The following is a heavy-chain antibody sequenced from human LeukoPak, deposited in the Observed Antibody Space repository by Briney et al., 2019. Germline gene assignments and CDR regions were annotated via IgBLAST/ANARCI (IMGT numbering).Heavy chain of an antibody. J-gene: IGHJ4*01. CDR1: GFTFSTYA. Sequence: PGGSLRLSCAASGFTFSTYAMSWVRQAPGKGLEWVSGLNAVDSGTYYADSVKGRFTISRDNSKNTLYLQVNSLRAEDTAVYYCAKDATRSSGCYDFYCWGPVALVT. CDR2: LNAVDSGT. V-gene: IGHV3-23*01. CDR3: AKDATRSSGCYDFYC. D-gene: IGHD6-19*01.